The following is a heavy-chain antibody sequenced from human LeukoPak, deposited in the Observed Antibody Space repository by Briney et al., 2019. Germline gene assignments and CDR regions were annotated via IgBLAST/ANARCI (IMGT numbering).Heavy chain of an antibody. CDR2: IKEDGGEK. V-gene: IGHV3-7*01. CDR1: RFTFSNYW. CDR3: ATGRYCSSTSCSAHFDY. J-gene: IGHJ4*02. D-gene: IGHD2-2*01. Sequence: PGGSLRLSCAASRFTFSNYWMNSVRQAPGKGLEWVANIKEDGGEKYYVDSVKGRFTISRDNDKNSLDLQMNSLRAEDTAVYYCATGRYCSSTSCSAHFDYWGQGTLVTVSS.